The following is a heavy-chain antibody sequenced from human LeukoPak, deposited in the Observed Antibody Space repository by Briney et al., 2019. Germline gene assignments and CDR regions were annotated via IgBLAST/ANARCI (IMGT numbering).Heavy chain of an antibody. CDR3: AKNGRDDHDKYFFDF. D-gene: IGHD3-9*01. V-gene: IGHV3-23*01. Sequence: GGSLRLSCAASGFTFANCAMSWVRQAPGMGLEWVSAISGSGVGTNYADSVKGRYTISRDNSKNTVYLQMNSLRAEDTAVYYCAKNGRDDHDKYFFDFWGQGTLVSVSS. J-gene: IGHJ4*02. CDR1: GFTFANCA. CDR2: ISGSGVGT.